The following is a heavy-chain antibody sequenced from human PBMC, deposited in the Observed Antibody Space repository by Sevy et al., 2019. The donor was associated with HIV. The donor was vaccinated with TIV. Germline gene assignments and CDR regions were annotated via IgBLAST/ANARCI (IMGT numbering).Heavy chain of an antibody. CDR1: GFSFSTYW. V-gene: IGHV3-7*01. J-gene: IGHJ4*02. CDR2: MNQDGTER. Sequence: GGSLRLSCAASGFSFSTYWMTWVRQAPGKGLEWVATMNQDGTERDYVDSVKGRFTISRDNTKSSLFLQMNSLSAEDTGGYYCVREGLGGFSYSLDCWGQGTLVTVSS. CDR3: VREGLGGFSYSLDC. D-gene: IGHD3-16*01.